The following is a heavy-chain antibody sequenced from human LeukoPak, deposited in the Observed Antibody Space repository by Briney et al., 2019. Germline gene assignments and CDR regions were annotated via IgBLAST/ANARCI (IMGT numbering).Heavy chain of an antibody. CDR2: ISAYNGNT. V-gene: IGHV1-18*01. CDR1: GYTFTSYG. Sequence: ASVKVSCKASGYTFTSYGISWVRQAPGQGLEWMGWISAYNGNTNYAQKLQGRVTMSTDTSTSTAYMELRSLRSDDTAVYYCARDQGHDYGGNGYDYWGQGTLSPSPQ. D-gene: IGHD4-23*01. CDR3: ARDQGHDYGGNGYDY. J-gene: IGHJ4*02.